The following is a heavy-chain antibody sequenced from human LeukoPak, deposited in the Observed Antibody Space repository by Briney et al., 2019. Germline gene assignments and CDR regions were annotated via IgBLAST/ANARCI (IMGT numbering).Heavy chain of an antibody. CDR2: LDPEHGDT. Sequence: ASVKVPCKVSGYSLTELSMHWVRQAPGKGLEWMGSLDPEHGDTIYAQRLQGRVTMTEDTSTDTAYMELSSLRSEDTAVYYCATEDLIAAVDTGLDYWGQGTLVTVSS. J-gene: IGHJ4*02. D-gene: IGHD6-13*01. CDR3: ATEDLIAAVDTGLDY. CDR1: GYSLTELS. V-gene: IGHV1-24*01.